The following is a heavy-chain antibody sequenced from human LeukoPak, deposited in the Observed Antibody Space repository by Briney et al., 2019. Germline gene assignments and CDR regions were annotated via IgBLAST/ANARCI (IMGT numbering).Heavy chain of an antibody. CDR2: ISGSGDKT. CDR3: AREGGTATFGVVARGGWFDP. J-gene: IGHJ5*02. V-gene: IGHV3-23*01. D-gene: IGHD3-3*01. CDR1: RFSFSDYA. Sequence: GGSLRLSCAASRFSFSDYAMSWVRQAQGKGLEWVSAISGSGDKTYYADSVKGRFTISRDNSKNTLYLQMNSLRAEDTAVYYCAREGGTATFGVVARGGWFDPWGQGTLVTVSS.